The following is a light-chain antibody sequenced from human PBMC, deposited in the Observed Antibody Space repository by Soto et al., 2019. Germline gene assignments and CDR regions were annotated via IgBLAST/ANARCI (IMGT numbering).Light chain of an antibody. J-gene: IGKJ4*01. CDR2: KAS. CDR1: QTISSW. Sequence: DIQMPQSPSTLSGSVGDRVTITCRASQTISSWLAWYQQKPGKAPKLLIYKASTLKSGVPDRFSGSGSGTDFTLTISSLQAEDVAVYYCYQYFSTPLTFGGGTKVDIK. V-gene: IGKV1-5*03. CDR3: YQYFSTPLT.